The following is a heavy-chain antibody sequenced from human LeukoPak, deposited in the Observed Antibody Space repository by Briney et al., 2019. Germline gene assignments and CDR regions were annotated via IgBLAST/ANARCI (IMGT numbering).Heavy chain of an antibody. CDR1: GGSISSYY. J-gene: IGHJ2*01. CDR3: ARFDYVYWYFDL. CDR2: IYYSGST. D-gene: IGHD4-17*01. V-gene: IGHV4-59*01. Sequence: PSETLSLTCTVSGGSISSYYWSWIRQPPGKGLEWIGYIYYSGSTNYNPSLKSRVTISVDTSKNQFSLKLSSVTAADTAVYYCARFDYVYWYFDLWGRGTLVTVSS.